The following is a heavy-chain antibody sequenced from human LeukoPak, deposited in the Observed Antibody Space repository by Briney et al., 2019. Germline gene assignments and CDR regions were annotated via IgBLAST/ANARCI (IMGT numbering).Heavy chain of an antibody. J-gene: IGHJ4*02. V-gene: IGHV1-8*01. Sequence: ASVEVSCKASGYTFTSYDINWVRQATGQGLEWMGWMNPNSGNTGYAQKFQGRVTMTRNTSISTAYMELSSLRSEDTAVYYCARGDRGSYSSHFDYWGQGTLVTVSS. CDR1: GYTFTSYD. CDR2: MNPNSGNT. CDR3: ARGDRGSYSSHFDY. D-gene: IGHD1-26*01.